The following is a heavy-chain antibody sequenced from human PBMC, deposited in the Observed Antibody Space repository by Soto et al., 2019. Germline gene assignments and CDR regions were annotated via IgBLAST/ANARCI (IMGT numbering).Heavy chain of an antibody. V-gene: IGHV3-23*01. D-gene: IGHD6-19*01. CDR3: AKYLNEGSGWSDY. CDR2: ISGSGGST. Sequence: EVQLLESGGGLVQPGGSLRLSCAASGFTFSSYAMSWVRQAPGKGLEWVSAISGSGGSTYYADSVKGRFTISRDNSKNTLYLQMNRVRAVDTAVYYCAKYLNEGSGWSDYWGQGTLVTVSS. J-gene: IGHJ4*02. CDR1: GFTFSSYA.